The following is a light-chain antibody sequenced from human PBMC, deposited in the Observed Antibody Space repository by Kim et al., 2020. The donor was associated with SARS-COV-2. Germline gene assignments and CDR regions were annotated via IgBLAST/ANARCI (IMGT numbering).Light chain of an antibody. CDR3: QSYNRSSVV. CDR1: GGSNDDNY. Sequence: GKTVTIPCPRSGGSNDDNYVKWYQQRPGGVPTTVIYEDDQRPSGVSDRFSGSIDNSSNSASLTISGLRTEDEADYYCQSYNRSSVVFGGGTQLTVL. CDR2: EDD. V-gene: IGLV6-57*03. J-gene: IGLJ2*01.